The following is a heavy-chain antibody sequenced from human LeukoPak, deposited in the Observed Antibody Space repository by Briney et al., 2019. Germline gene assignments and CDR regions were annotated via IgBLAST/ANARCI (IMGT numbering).Heavy chain of an antibody. Sequence: SETLSLTCTVSGGSISSYYWSWIRQPPGKGLEWIGYIYSSGITNYNPSLKSRVTISVDTSKNQFSLKLSSVTAADTAVYYCARVRGYSYGFGFDLWGRGTLVTVSS. V-gene: IGHV4-59*12. D-gene: IGHD5-18*01. CDR3: ARVRGYSYGFGFDL. J-gene: IGHJ2*01. CDR2: IYSSGIT. CDR1: GGSISSYY.